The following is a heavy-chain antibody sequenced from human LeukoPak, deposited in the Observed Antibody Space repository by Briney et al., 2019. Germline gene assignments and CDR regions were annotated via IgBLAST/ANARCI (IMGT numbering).Heavy chain of an antibody. V-gene: IGHV3-23*01. Sequence: GGSLRLSCAASGFTFSSYAMTWVRQAPGKGLEWVSSISGSGGSTYYADSVKGRFTISRDNSKNTVYLQMNSLRAEDTAVYYCAKDVRWGAFDIWGQGTMVTVSS. CDR2: ISGSGGST. CDR3: AKDVRWGAFDI. CDR1: GFTFSSYA. J-gene: IGHJ3*02. D-gene: IGHD4-23*01.